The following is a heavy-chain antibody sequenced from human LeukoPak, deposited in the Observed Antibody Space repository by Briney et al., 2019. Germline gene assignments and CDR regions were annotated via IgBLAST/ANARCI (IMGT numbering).Heavy chain of an antibody. V-gene: IGHV3-21*01. Sequence: GGSLRLSCTASGFTFGDYAMSWFRQAPGKGLEWVSSISSSSSSYIYYADSVKGRFTISRDNDKNSLYLQMTSLRAEDTAVYYCARDMTGVAAHYWGQGTLVTGSS. CDR2: ISSSSSSYI. J-gene: IGHJ4*02. CDR3: ARDMTGVAAHY. CDR1: GFTFGDYA. D-gene: IGHD2-15*01.